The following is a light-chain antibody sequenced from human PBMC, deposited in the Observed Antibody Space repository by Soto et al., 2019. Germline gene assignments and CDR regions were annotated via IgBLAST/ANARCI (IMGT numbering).Light chain of an antibody. CDR1: QSVTDNY. CDR2: GAT. V-gene: IGKV3-20*01. Sequence: DIVLTQSPGTLSSSPGGRATLSCRASQSVTDNYLAWYQHKPGQAPRLLIYGATSRATGIPDRFSGSGSGTDFTLTISRLELEDFAMYYCHQYGRSPRGTFGQGTKVEIK. CDR3: HQYGRSPRGT. J-gene: IGKJ1*01.